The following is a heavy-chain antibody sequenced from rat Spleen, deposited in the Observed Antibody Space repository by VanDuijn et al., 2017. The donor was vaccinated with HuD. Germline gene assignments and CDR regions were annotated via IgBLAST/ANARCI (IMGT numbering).Heavy chain of an antibody. CDR2: IWAGGST. Sequence: QVQLKESGPGLVKPSETLSLPCTVSGFSLTSYHVSWVRQPPGKGLEWVGVIWAGGSTAYNSLLKSRLSISRDTSKSQVFLKMNSLQPEDTGTYYCARHLREASGVMDVWGQGASVTVSS. J-gene: IGHJ4*01. CDR3: ARHLREASGVMDV. D-gene: IGHD4-1*01. CDR1: GFSLTSYH. V-gene: IGHV2-32*01.